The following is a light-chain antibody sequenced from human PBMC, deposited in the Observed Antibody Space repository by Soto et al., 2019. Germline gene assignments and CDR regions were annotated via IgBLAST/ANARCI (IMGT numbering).Light chain of an antibody. V-gene: IGKV3-15*01. J-gene: IGKJ3*01. CDR1: QSVSSN. CDR2: GAS. CDR3: QQYNNWPPCT. Sequence: EIVMTQSPATLSVSPGERDTLSCRASQSVSSNLAWYQQKPGQAPRLLIYGASTRATGIPARFSGSGSGTEFTITISSLKSEDVAVYYCQQYNNWPPCTFGPGTKVDIK.